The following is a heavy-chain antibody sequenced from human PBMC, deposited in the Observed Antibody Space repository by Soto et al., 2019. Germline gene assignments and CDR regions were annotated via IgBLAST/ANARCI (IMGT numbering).Heavy chain of an antibody. CDR2: ITSSGTTV. CDR1: GFTFSSYS. J-gene: IGHJ4*02. CDR3: ARGSSNWAYYFDF. Sequence: EVHLVESGGCLVQPGGSLRLSCAASGFTFSSYSLNWVRQAPGKGLEWVSYITSSGTTVYYADSVRGRFTISRDNAKNSLYLQMNSLRDDDTAVYYCARGSSNWAYYFDFWGQGTLVTVSS. D-gene: IGHD6-13*01. V-gene: IGHV3-48*02.